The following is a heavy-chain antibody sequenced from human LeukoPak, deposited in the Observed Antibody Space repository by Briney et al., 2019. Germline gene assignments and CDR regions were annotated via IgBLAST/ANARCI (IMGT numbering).Heavy chain of an antibody. CDR1: GYSISSGYY. D-gene: IGHD2-15*01. J-gene: IGHJ4*02. CDR3: ARMPVGWYFDY. V-gene: IGHV4-38-2*01. Sequence: PSETLSLTCAVSGYSISSGYYWAWIRQPPGKGLEWIGSIYYSGTTYYNPSLKSRVTISVDTSKNQFSLKLSSVTAADTAVYYCARMPVGWYFDYWGQGALVTVSS. CDR2: IYYSGTT.